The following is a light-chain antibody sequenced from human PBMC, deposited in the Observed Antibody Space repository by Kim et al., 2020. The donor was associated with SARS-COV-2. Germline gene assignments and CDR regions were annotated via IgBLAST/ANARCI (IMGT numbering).Light chain of an antibody. CDR2: QDS. CDR3: QAWDSSTWV. V-gene: IGLV3-1*01. Sequence: SYELTQPPSVSVSPGHTASITCSGDKLGDKYACWYQQKPGQSPVLVIHQDSKRPSGIPERFSGSNSGNTATLTISGTQAMDEADYYCQAWDSSTWVFGGGTKLTVL. CDR1: KLGDKY. J-gene: IGLJ3*02.